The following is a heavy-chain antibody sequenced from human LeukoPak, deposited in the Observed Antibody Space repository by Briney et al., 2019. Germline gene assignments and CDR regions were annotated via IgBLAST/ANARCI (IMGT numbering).Heavy chain of an antibody. CDR3: ARSQRGYSYGEEY. Sequence: KTSETLSLTCTVSGGSVSNSYYWNWIRQPPGKGLEWIGYIYYSGSTKYNPSLKSRVTISVDTSKNQFSLKLSSVTAADTAVYHCARSQRGYSYGEEYWGQGTLVTVSS. CDR1: GGSVSNSYY. V-gene: IGHV4-61*01. CDR2: IYYSGST. J-gene: IGHJ4*02. D-gene: IGHD5-18*01.